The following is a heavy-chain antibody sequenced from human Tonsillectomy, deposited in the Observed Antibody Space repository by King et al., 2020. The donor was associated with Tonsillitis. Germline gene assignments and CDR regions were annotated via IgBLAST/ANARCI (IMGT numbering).Heavy chain of an antibody. D-gene: IGHD4-17*01. CDR2: INPNRGGT. J-gene: IGHJ3*02. V-gene: IGHV1-2*02. Sequence: VQLVESGAEVKEPGASVKVSCKASGYIFTDYHIHWVRQAPGQGLEWMGWINPNRGGTNYVQKFQGRVTMTRDTSVTTVYIELNRLRSDDTAVYYCARDSTASRENAFDIWGQGTMVTVSS. CDR1: GYIFTDYH. CDR3: ARDSTASRENAFDI.